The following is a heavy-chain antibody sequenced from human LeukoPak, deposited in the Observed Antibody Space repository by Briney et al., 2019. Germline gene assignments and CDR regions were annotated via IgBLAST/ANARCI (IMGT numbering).Heavy chain of an antibody. J-gene: IGHJ6*02. CDR1: GFTFSSYE. D-gene: IGHD3-10*01. CDR2: ISSSGSTI. V-gene: IGHV3-48*03. CDR3: ARTSYYYGSGSYRYYYYGMDV. Sequence: GGSLRLSCAASGFTFSSYEMNWVRQAPGKGLEWVSYISSSGSTIYYADSVKGRFTISRDNAKNSLYLQMNSLRAEDTAVYYCARTSYYYGSGSYRYYYYGMDVWGQGTTVTVFS.